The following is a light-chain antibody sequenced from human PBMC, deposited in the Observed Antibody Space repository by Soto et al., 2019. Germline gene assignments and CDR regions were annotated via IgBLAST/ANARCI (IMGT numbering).Light chain of an antibody. Sequence: QAVVTQPPSASGTPGQRVTISCSGSSSNIGGNTVNWYQQLPGTAPKLLIYSNNQRPSGVPDRFSGSKSGTSASLAISGLQSEDEADYYCAAWDDSLNGFYVFGTGTKLTVL. CDR2: SNN. V-gene: IGLV1-44*01. CDR3: AAWDDSLNGFYV. CDR1: SSNIGGNT. J-gene: IGLJ1*01.